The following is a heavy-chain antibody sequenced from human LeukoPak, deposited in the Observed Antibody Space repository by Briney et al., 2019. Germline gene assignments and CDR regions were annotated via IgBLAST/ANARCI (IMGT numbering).Heavy chain of an antibody. V-gene: IGHV1-18*01. Sequence: GASVKVSCKASGYTFTSYGISWVRQAPGQGLEWMGWISAYNGNTNYAQKLQGRVTMTTDTSTSTAYMELRSLRSDDTAVYYCARLRAPYYYGSSGNDAFDIWGQGTMVTVSS. J-gene: IGHJ3*02. CDR3: ARLRAPYYYGSSGNDAFDI. CDR1: GYTFTSYG. CDR2: ISAYNGNT. D-gene: IGHD3-22*01.